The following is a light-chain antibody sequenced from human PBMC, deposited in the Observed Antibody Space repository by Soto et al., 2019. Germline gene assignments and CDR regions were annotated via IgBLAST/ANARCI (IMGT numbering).Light chain of an antibody. J-gene: IGLJ1*01. CDR3: SSYTSGSSHYV. CDR1: MRDVGAYNL. Sequence: QSVLAQPASVSGSAGQSITISCSGTMRDVGAYNLVSWYQHHPGKAPKLIIYGVTNRPSGVSNRFSGSKSGNTASLTISGLQAEDEADYHCSSYTSGSSHYVFGTGTKVTVL. V-gene: IGLV2-14*01. CDR2: GVT.